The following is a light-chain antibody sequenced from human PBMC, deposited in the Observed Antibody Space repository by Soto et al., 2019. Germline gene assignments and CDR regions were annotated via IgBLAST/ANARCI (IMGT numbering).Light chain of an antibody. CDR3: QQYDRSWT. CDR2: GPS. J-gene: IGKJ1*01. CDR1: QSVSSSY. Sequence: EFVLTKSPGTLSLPPGERATLSCRASQSVSSSYLAWYRQRPGQAPRLLIYGPSSRATGIPDRFSGSGSGTDFTLTISSLEPEDFAVYYCQQYDRSWTFGQGTKVDIK. V-gene: IGKV3-20*01.